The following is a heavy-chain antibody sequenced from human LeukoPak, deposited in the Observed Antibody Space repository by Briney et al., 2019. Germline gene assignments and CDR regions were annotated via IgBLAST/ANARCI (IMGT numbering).Heavy chain of an antibody. J-gene: IGHJ4*02. V-gene: IGHV3-7*01. CDR1: GFAFRDYW. D-gene: IGHD5-12*01. CDR2: INQDGSQT. CDR3: ARDSSPRYSGYDWVY. Sequence: GGSLRLSCTASGFAFRDYWMSWVRPAPGKGLEWLAHINQDGSQTSYVDSVRGRFTVSRDTAKNSLYLQMNSLRADDTAVYYCARDSSPRYSGYDWVYWGRGTLVTVSS.